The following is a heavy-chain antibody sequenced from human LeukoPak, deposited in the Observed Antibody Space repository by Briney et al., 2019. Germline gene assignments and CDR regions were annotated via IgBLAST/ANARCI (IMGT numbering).Heavy chain of an antibody. Sequence: GRSLRLSCAASGFTFSSYAMHWVRQAPGKGLEWVAVISYDGSNKYYADSVKGRFTISRDNAKNSLYLQMNSLRAEDTAVYYCAREMGRGYDYGMDVWGQGTTVTVSS. V-gene: IGHV3-30-3*01. CDR1: GFTFSSYA. CDR3: AREMGRGYDYGMDV. D-gene: IGHD1-26*01. J-gene: IGHJ6*02. CDR2: ISYDGSNK.